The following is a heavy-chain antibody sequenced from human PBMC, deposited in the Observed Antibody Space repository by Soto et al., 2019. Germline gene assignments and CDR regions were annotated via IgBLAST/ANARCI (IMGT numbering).Heavy chain of an antibody. CDR1: GFTFTSSA. Sequence: ASVKVSFKASGFTFTSSAMQWVRQARGQRLEWMGWINPNSGGTNYAQKFQGWVTMTRDTSISTAYMELSRLRSDDTAVYYCARERFGELLHLTEGYFDDWGQGTLGTVSS. CDR2: INPNSGGT. J-gene: IGHJ4*02. V-gene: IGHV1-2*04. CDR3: ARERFGELLHLTEGYFDD. D-gene: IGHD3-10*01.